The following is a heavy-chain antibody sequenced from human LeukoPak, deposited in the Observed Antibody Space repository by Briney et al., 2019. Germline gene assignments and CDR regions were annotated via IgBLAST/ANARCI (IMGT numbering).Heavy chain of an antibody. J-gene: IGHJ5*02. CDR3: ARVEVAVVRGVIIFSWFDP. V-gene: IGHV1-2*02. CDR2: INPNSGGT. Sequence: ASVKVSCKASGYTFTGYYMHWVRQAPGQGLEWMGWINPNSGGTNYAQKFQGRVTMTRDTSISTAYMELSRLRSDDTAVYYCARVEVAVVRGVIIFSWFDPWGQGTLVTVSS. D-gene: IGHD3-10*01. CDR1: GYTFTGYY.